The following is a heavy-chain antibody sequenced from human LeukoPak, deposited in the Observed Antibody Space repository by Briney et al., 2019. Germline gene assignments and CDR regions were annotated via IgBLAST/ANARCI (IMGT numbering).Heavy chain of an antibody. J-gene: IGHJ4*02. V-gene: IGHV1-69*13. CDR3: ARVRCGSGCWFDY. CDR1: GGTFSGYA. Sequence: GASVKVSCKASGGTFSGYAISWVRQAPGQGLEWMGGIIPIFGTANYAQKFQGRVTITADESTSTAYMELSSLRSEDTAVYYCARVRCGSGCWFDYWGQGTLVTVSS. CDR2: IIPIFGTA. D-gene: IGHD6-19*01.